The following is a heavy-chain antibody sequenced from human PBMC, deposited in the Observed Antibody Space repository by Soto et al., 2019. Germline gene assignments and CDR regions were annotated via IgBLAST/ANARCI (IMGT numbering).Heavy chain of an antibody. Sequence: QLQLQESGSGLVKPSQTLSLTCAVSGGSISSGGYSWSWIRQPPGKGLEWIGYIYHSGSTYYNPSLKSRVTMSVDRSKNQFSLKLSSVTAADTAVYYCARGAPNYPGSGSYRENWFDPWGQGTLVTVSS. CDR1: GGSISSGGYS. CDR3: ARGAPNYPGSGSYRENWFDP. CDR2: IYHSGST. J-gene: IGHJ5*02. V-gene: IGHV4-30-2*01. D-gene: IGHD3-10*01.